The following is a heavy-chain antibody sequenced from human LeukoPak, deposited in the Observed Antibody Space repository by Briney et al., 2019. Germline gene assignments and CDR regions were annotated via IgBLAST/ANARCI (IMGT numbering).Heavy chain of an antibody. J-gene: IGHJ4*02. V-gene: IGHV3-23*01. CDR1: GFTFSMYA. CDR2: ISGSNNST. Sequence: TGGSLRLSCAASGFTFSMYALTWVRQAPGKGLEWVSLISGSNNSTFYADSVKGRFTLSRDNSKNTLFLQMHSLRVEDTAVYYCAKRYSSSWPFDSWGQGTLVTVSS. CDR3: AKRYSSSWPFDS. D-gene: IGHD6-13*01.